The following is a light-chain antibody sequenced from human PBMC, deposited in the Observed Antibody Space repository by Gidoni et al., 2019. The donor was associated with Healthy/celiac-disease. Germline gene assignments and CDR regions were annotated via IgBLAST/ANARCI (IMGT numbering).Light chain of an antibody. CDR2: DAS. J-gene: IGKJ4*01. CDR1: KGVSSY. CDR3: QQRSNWLT. V-gene: IGKV3-11*01. Sequence: EIVFTQSAATLSLSPGERATLSCRASKGVSSYLAWYQQKPGQAPRLLIYDASNRATGIPARFSGSGSGTDFTLTISSLGPEDFAVYYCQQRSNWLTFGGGTKVEIK.